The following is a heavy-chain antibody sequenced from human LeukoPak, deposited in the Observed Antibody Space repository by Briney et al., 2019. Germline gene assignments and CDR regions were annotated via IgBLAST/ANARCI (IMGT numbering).Heavy chain of an antibody. CDR1: GFTFSSYA. CDR2: ISGSGGST. CDR3: ARATTVISYYYGMDV. D-gene: IGHD3-10*01. J-gene: IGHJ6*02. Sequence: GGSLRLSCAASGFTFSSYAMSWVRQAPGKGLEGVSAISGSGGSTYYADSVKGRFTISRDNSKNTLYLQMNSLRAEDTAVYYCARATTVISYYYGMDVWGQGTTVTVSS. V-gene: IGHV3-23*01.